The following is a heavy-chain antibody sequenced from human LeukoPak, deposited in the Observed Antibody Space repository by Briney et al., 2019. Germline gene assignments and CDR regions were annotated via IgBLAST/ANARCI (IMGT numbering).Heavy chain of an antibody. CDR1: GFTVSNNY. Sequence: GGSLRLSCAASGFTVSNNYMSWVRQAPGKGLEWVSVIYSGGNTYYTDSVKGRFTISRDNAKNSLYLQMNNVRAEDTAVYYCARDYKGYYDSSGHLGFWGQGTLLTVSS. CDR2: IYSGGNT. CDR3: ARDYKGYYDSSGHLGF. D-gene: IGHD3-22*01. J-gene: IGHJ4*02. V-gene: IGHV3-53*01.